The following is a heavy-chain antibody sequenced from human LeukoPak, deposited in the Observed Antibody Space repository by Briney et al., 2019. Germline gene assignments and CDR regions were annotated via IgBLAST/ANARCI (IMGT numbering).Heavy chain of an antibody. CDR3: ARVKGSSSWYNYYYYYGMDV. CDR2: ISYDGSNK. V-gene: IGHV3-30-3*01. D-gene: IGHD6-13*01. J-gene: IGHJ6*02. CDR1: GFTFSSYA. Sequence: PGRSLRLSCAASGFTFSSYAMHWVRQAPGKGLEWVAVISYDGSNKYYADSAKGRFTISRDNSKNTLYLQMNSLRAEDTAVYYCARVKGSSSWYNYYYYYGMDVWGQGTTVTVSS.